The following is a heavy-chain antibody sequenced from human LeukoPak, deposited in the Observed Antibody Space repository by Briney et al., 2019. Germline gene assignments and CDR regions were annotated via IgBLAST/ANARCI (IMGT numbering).Heavy chain of an antibody. V-gene: IGHV3-33*01. D-gene: IGHD1-20*01. CDR1: GFTFSSYG. Sequence: GGSLRLSGAASGFTFSSYGMHWVRQAPGKGLEWVAVIWYDGSNKYYADSVKGRFTISRDNSKNTLYLQMNSLRAEDTAVYYCARGNHNWVFDYWGQGTLVTVSS. CDR3: ARGNHNWVFDY. CDR2: IWYDGSNK. J-gene: IGHJ4*02.